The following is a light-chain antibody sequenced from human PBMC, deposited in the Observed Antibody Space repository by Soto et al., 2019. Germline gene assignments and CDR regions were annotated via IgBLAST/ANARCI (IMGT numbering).Light chain of an antibody. Sequence: ETVLTQSPATLSLSPGERASLSCRASQSVFTSLAWYQQKPGQAPRLLIYDASNRATGVPARFSGSGSGTDFTLTISSLEPEDTATYYCQQSDHPPYTFGQGTKLEIK. CDR1: QSVFTS. CDR2: DAS. J-gene: IGKJ2*01. CDR3: QQSDHPPYT. V-gene: IGKV3-11*01.